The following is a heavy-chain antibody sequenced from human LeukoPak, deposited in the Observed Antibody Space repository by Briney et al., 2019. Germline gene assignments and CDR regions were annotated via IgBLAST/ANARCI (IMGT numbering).Heavy chain of an antibody. CDR1: GFTFSSYA. Sequence: GGSLRLSCAASGFTFSSYAMSWVRQAPGKGLEWVSAISGSGGSTYSADSVKGRFTISRDNSKNTLYLQMNSLRAEDTAVYYCAKTMVRGVLSSMDVWGQGTTVTVSS. CDR3: AKTMVRGVLSSMDV. V-gene: IGHV3-23*01. CDR2: ISGSGGST. J-gene: IGHJ6*02. D-gene: IGHD3-10*01.